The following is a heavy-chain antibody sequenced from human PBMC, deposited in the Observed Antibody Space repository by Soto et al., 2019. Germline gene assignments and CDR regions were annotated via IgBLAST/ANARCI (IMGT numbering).Heavy chain of an antibody. V-gene: IGHV1-69*13. CDR3: ARGILRYFDWLHSPDYYYYGMDV. CDR1: GGTFSSYA. J-gene: IGHJ6*02. Sequence: GASVKVSCKASGGTFSSYAISWVRQAPGQGLEWMGGIIPIFGTANYAQKFQGRVTITADESTSTAYMELSSLRSEDTAVYYCARGILRYFDWLHSPDYYYYGMDVWGQGPRSPSP. D-gene: IGHD3-9*01. CDR2: IIPIFGTA.